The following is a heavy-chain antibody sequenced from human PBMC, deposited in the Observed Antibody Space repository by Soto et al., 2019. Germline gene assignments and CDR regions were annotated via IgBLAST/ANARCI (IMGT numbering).Heavy chain of an antibody. CDR1: GFTFSSYG. J-gene: IGHJ5*02. Sequence: GGSLRLSCVASGFTFSSYGMHWVRQAPGKGLEWVAVISYDGSNKYYADSVKGRFTISRDNSKNTLYLQMNSLRAEDTAVYYCAKDGVRIAARPGWFDPWGQGTLVTVSS. D-gene: IGHD6-6*01. V-gene: IGHV3-30*18. CDR2: ISYDGSNK. CDR3: AKDGVRIAARPGWFDP.